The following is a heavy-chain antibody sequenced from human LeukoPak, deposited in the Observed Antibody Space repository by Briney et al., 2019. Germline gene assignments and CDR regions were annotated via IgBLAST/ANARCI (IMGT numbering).Heavy chain of an antibody. CDR3: YSMGH. D-gene: IGHD2-15*01. CDR1: GGSISRSTTYY. V-gene: IGHV4-39*01. J-gene: IGHJ4*02. CDR2: IHYSGST. Sequence: PSETLSLTCTVSGGSISRSTTYYWAWVRQPPGKGLEWIASIHYSGSTYYNPSLKSRVTIAVDTRNNQFSLRLSSVTAADTAVFYCYSMGHWGQGTLVTVSS.